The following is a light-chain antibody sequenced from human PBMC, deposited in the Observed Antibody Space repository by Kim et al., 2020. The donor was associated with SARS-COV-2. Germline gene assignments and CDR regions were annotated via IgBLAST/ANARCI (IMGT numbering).Light chain of an antibody. CDR1: SSDVGNYNL. CDR3: TSRTSSNTWV. CDR2: DVT. J-gene: IGLJ3*02. V-gene: IGLV2-14*02. Sequence: GQSITISCTGTSSDVGNYNLVSWYQQHPGEAPKLIIYDVTYRPSGVSNRFSASKSGNTASLTISGLQAEDEADYYCTSRTSSNTWVFGGGTQLTVL.